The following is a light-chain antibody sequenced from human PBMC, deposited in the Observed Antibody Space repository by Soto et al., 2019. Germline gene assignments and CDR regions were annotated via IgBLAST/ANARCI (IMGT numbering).Light chain of an antibody. CDR2: GAS. CDR3: QQYDNSPIT. Sequence: EIVLTQSPGILYLSPGERASLSCGASQSISSSFLAWYQQKPGQAPRLLIYGASGRATGIPDRFSGTGSETDFTLTISRLEPEDFAVYYCQQYDNSPITFGQGTRLEIK. J-gene: IGKJ5*01. CDR1: QSISSSF. V-gene: IGKV3-20*01.